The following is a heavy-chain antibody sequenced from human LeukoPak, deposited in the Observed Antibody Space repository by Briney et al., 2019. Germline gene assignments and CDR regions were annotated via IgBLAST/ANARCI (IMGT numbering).Heavy chain of an antibody. CDR1: GFTFSSYA. J-gene: IGHJ6*03. V-gene: IGHV3-23*01. CDR3: AKTHGPYCSGGTCLDYYYYMDV. Sequence: GGSLRLSCAASGFTFSSYAVSWVRQAPGKGLAWVSAISDSGGSTQYADSVKGRFTISRDNSKNTLYLQMNSLRVEDTAIYYCAKTHGPYCSGGTCLDYYYYMDVWGKGTTVTVSS. D-gene: IGHD2-15*01. CDR2: ISDSGGST.